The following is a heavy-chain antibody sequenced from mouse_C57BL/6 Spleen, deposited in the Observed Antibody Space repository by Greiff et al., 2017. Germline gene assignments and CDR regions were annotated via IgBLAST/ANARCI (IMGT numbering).Heavy chain of an antibody. CDR1: GFTFSSYG. D-gene: IGHD1-1*01. Sequence: DVKLQESGGDLVKPGGSLKLSCAASGFTFSSYGMSWVRQTPDKRLEWVATISSGGSYTYYPDSVKGRFTISRDNAKNTLYLQMSSLKSEDTAMYYCARSITTVVPRYFDVWGTGTTVTVSS. V-gene: IGHV5-6*02. J-gene: IGHJ1*03. CDR2: ISSGGSYT. CDR3: ARSITTVVPRYFDV.